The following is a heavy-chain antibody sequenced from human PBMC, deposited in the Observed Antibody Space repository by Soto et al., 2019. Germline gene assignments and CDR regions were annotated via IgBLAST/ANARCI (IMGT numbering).Heavy chain of an antibody. CDR3: ARAYGNGYFDY. J-gene: IGHJ4*02. CDR2: IYNSGST. Sequence: SETLSLTCTVSGSSISSYYWSWIRQPPGKGLEWIGYIYNSGSTNYNPSLKSRVTISVDTSKNQLSLSLSSVTAADTAVYFCARAYGNGYFDYWGPGTLVTVSS. CDR1: GSSISSYY. D-gene: IGHD4-17*01. V-gene: IGHV4-59*01.